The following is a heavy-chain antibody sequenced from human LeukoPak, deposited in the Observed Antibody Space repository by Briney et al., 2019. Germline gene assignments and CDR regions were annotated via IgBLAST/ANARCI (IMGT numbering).Heavy chain of an antibody. CDR1: GFTFSDHY. CDR2: TRNKANSYTT. J-gene: IGHJ4*02. D-gene: IGHD3-22*01. Sequence: GGSLRLSCAASGFTFSDHYMDWVRQAPGKGLEWVGRTRNKANSYTTEYAASVKGRFTISRDDSKNSLYLQMNSLKTEDTAVYYCTTDPTYYYDSSGSQGTLYYFDYWGQGTLVTVSS. V-gene: IGHV3-72*01. CDR3: TTDPTYYYDSSGSQGTLYYFDY.